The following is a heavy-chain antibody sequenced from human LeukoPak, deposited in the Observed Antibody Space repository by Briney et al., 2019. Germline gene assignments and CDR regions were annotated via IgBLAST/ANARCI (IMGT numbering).Heavy chain of an antibody. CDR3: ARWTIFGVVPNYFDY. Sequence: SETLSLTCTVSGGSISSGDYYWSWIRQPPGKGLEWIGYIYYSGSTYYNPSLKSRVTISVDTSKNQFSLKLSSVTAADTAVYYCARWTIFGVVPNYFDYWGQGTLVTVSS. V-gene: IGHV4-30-4*01. D-gene: IGHD3-3*01. CDR2: IYYSGST. J-gene: IGHJ4*02. CDR1: GGSISSGDYY.